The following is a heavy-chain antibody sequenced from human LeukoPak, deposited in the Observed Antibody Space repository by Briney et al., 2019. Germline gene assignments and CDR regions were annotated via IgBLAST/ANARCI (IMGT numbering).Heavy chain of an antibody. Sequence: GGSLRLSCAASGFTFSNYAMRWVRQAPGKGLEWVSGISGSGDSTYYADSVKGRFTISRDNSKNTLYLQMNSLRVEDTALYYCAKVNKGGYDSFDYWGQGNLGTVSS. J-gene: IGHJ4*02. CDR2: ISGSGDST. V-gene: IGHV3-23*01. D-gene: IGHD5-12*01. CDR3: AKVNKGGYDSFDY. CDR1: GFTFSNYA.